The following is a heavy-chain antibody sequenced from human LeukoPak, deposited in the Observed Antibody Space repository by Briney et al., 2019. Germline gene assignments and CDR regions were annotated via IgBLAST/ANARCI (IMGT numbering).Heavy chain of an antibody. D-gene: IGHD1-26*01. V-gene: IGHV4-59*01. CDR3: ARARRGWDSDLDF. J-gene: IGHJ4*02. CDR2: IYYTGST. CDR1: GGSISRNY. Sequence: SETLSLTCTVSGGSISRNYWSWIRQPPGKGLEWIGYIYYTGSTNSSPSLKSRVTISLDTSKNRFSLRLSSVTAADTAVYYCARARRGWDSDLDFWGQGTLVTVSS.